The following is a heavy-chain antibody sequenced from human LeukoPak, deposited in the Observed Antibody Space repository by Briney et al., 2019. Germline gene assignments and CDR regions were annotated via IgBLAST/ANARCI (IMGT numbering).Heavy chain of an antibody. CDR3: ARPRGYCSGGSCRYYFDY. CDR2: IKQDGSEK. V-gene: IGHV3-7*01. Sequence: GGSLRLSCAASGFTFSSYWMSWVRQAPGKGLEWVANIKQDGSEKHYVDSVKGRFTISRDNAKNSLYLQMNSLRAEDTAVYYCARPRGYCSGGSCRYYFDYWGQGTLVTVSS. CDR1: GFTFSSYW. D-gene: IGHD2-15*01. J-gene: IGHJ4*02.